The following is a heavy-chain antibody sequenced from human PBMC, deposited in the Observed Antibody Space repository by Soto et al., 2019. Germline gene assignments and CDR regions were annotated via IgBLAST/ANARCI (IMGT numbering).Heavy chain of an antibody. CDR2: INHSGST. J-gene: IGHJ3*02. D-gene: IGHD3-9*01. Sequence: ATLSRACDVYGGSFRGYYWSWIRQPPGKGLEWIGEINHSGSTNYNPSLKSRVTISVDTSKNQFSLKLSSVTAADTAVYYCAREYYDILTGSNDAFDIWGQGTMVTVSS. V-gene: IGHV4-34*01. CDR1: GGSFRGYY. CDR3: AREYYDILTGSNDAFDI.